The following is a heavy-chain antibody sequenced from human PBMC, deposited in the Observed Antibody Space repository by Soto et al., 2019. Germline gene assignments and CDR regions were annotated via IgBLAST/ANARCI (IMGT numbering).Heavy chain of an antibody. CDR1: GFTFSIYA. D-gene: IGHD3-22*01. V-gene: IGHV3-23*01. CDR2: IGGGGGGT. Sequence: EVQLLESGGGLVYPGGSLRLSCAASGFTFSIYALSWVRQAPGKGLEWVSTIGGGGGGTSYANFVRGRFTISRDDSKNTLFLHMNSLRVEDTAVYYCAKDAPGSGWLRDYWGQGTLVTVSS. CDR3: AKDAPGSGWLRDY. J-gene: IGHJ4*02.